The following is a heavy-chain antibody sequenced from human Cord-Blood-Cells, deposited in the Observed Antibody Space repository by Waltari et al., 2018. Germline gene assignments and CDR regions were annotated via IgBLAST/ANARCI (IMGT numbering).Heavy chain of an antibody. V-gene: IGHV1-69*06. CDR2: INPIFSTA. CDR1: GGPFRSHA. Sequence: VPLVQSGAAVKKPGCSVKVSCKASGGPFRSHAIRSLRPAPGQGLEGMGGINPIFSTANYAQKFQGRVTITADKPTSTAYMELSSLRSEDTAVYYCARDYAQELGTFDYWGQGTLVTVSS. J-gene: IGHJ4*02. CDR3: ARDYAQELGTFDY. D-gene: IGHD7-27*01.